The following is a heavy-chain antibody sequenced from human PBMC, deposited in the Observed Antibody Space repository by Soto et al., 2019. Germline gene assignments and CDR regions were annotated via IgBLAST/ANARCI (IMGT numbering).Heavy chain of an antibody. Sequence: GGSLRLSCAASGFTFSSYGMHWVRQAPGKGLEWVAVIWYDGSSKYYADSVKGRFTISRDNSKNTLYLQMNSLRAEDTAVYYCARGIGEYSSSSRSQYIYDYWGQGTLVTVSS. CDR2: IWYDGSSK. V-gene: IGHV3-33*01. CDR1: GFTFSSYG. J-gene: IGHJ4*02. D-gene: IGHD6-6*01. CDR3: ARGIGEYSSSSRSQYIYDY.